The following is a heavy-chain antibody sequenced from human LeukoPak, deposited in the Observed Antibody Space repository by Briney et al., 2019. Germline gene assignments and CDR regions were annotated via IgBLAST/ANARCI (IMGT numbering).Heavy chain of an antibody. CDR1: GGSFSGYY. Sequence: PETLSLTCAVYGGSFSGYYWSWIRQPPGKGLEWIGEINHSGSTNYNPSLKSRVTISVDTSKNQFSLKLSSVTAADTAVYYCATSPRGAAADWFDPWGQGTLVTVSS. D-gene: IGHD6-13*01. CDR3: ATSPRGAAADWFDP. CDR2: INHSGST. V-gene: IGHV4-34*01. J-gene: IGHJ5*02.